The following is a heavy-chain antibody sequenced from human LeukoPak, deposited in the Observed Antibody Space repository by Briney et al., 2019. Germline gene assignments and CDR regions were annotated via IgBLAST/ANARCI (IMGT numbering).Heavy chain of an antibody. CDR1: GFTVSSNY. J-gene: IGHJ4*02. CDR2: ISLSSTAI. CDR3: AREPLEALAGTSDY. D-gene: IGHD6-19*01. Sequence: GGSLRLSYAASGFTVSSNYMSWVRQAPGRGLEWVSYISLSSTAIYYADSVKGRFTVSRDNAKNSLYLQMNSLRAEDTAVYYCAREPLEALAGTSDYWGQGTLVTVSS. V-gene: IGHV3-48*01.